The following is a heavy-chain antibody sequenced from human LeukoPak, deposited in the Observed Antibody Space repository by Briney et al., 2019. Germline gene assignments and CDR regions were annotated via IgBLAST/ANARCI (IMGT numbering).Heavy chain of an antibody. J-gene: IGHJ3*02. D-gene: IGHD2-2*01. V-gene: IGHV1-2*04. CDR3: ARPEVPAATWGAFDI. Sequence: ASVKVSCKASGYAFTGYYMHWVRQAPGQGLEWMGWINPNSGGTNYAQKFQGWVTMTRDTSISTAYMELSRLRSDDTAVYYCARPEVPAATWGAFDIWGQGTMVTVSS. CDR2: INPNSGGT. CDR1: GYAFTGYY.